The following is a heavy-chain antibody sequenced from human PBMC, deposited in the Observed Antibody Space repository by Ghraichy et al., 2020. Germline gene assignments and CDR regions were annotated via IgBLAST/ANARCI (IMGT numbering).Heavy chain of an antibody. CDR2: IYWNDDK. J-gene: IGHJ4*02. D-gene: IGHD3-3*01. Sequence: SGPTLVKPTQTLTLTCTFSGFSLSTSGVGVGWIRQPPGKALEWLALIYWNDDKSYSPSLKSRLTITKDTSKNQVVLTMTNMDPVDTATYYCAHLYYDFWSGYYPFDSWGQGTLVTVSS. CDR3: AHLYYDFWSGYYPFDS. CDR1: GFSLSTSGVG. V-gene: IGHV2-5*01.